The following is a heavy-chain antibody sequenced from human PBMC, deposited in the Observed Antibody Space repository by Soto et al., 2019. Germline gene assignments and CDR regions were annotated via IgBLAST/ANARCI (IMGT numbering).Heavy chain of an antibody. CDR1: GGSISSYY. CDR2: IYYSGST. V-gene: IGHV4-59*01. CDR3: ARTGRGYSYDLDY. Sequence: ETLSLTCTVSGGSISSYYWSWIRQPPGKGLEWIGYIYYSGSTNYNPSLKSRVTISVDTSKNQFSLKLSSVTAADTAVYYCARTGRGYSYDLDYWGQGTLVTVSS. D-gene: IGHD5-18*01. J-gene: IGHJ4*02.